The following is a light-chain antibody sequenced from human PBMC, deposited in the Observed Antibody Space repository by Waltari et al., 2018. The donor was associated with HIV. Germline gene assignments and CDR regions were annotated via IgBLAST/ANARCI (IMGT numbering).Light chain of an antibody. V-gene: IGLV1-47*01. J-gene: IGLJ2*01. CDR1: SSNIGNNH. CDR3: AAWDDSLSGV. Sequence: QSVLTQPPSASGTPGQRVTISCSGGSSNIGNNHVYWYQQFPGTAPKLLIYRNNPRPSGVPYRFSGSKSVTSAYLVISGLRSEDEADYYCAAWDDSLSGVFGGGTKVTVL. CDR2: RNN.